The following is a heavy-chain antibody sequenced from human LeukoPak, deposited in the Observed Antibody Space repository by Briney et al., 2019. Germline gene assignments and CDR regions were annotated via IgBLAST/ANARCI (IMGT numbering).Heavy chain of an antibody. D-gene: IGHD2-2*01. CDR2: TYYSGIT. CDR3: ARSGPAAGRPDAFDI. Sequence: PSETLSLTCTLSGDSMCGTSFYWGWIRQPPGKGLECIGTTYYSGITYHSSSLKSRVTISVDTSKNQFSLKLSSVTAADTAVYFCARSGPAAGRPDAFDIWGQGTMVTVSS. V-gene: IGHV4-39*07. J-gene: IGHJ3*02. CDR1: GDSMCGTSFY.